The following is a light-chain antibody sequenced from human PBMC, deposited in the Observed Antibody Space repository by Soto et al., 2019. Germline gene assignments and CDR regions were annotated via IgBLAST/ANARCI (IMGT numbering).Light chain of an antibody. Sequence: QSALTQPASVSGSPGQSITMSCTGTSSDVGGYNYVSWYQHHPGKAPKLMIHDVSNRPSGVSNRFSGSKSGNTASLTISGLQAEDEADYYCSSYTSSSTLVFGTGTKLTVL. V-gene: IGLV2-14*03. CDR2: DVS. J-gene: IGLJ1*01. CDR3: SSYTSSSTLV. CDR1: SSDVGGYNY.